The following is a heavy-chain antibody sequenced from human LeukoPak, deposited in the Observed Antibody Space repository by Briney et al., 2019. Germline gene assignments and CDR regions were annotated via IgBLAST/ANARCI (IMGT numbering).Heavy chain of an antibody. J-gene: IGHJ4*02. CDR2: IKQDGSDK. CDR3: ARWSSFDVSSGYEY. CDR1: GFTFSSYW. V-gene: IGHV3-7*02. Sequence: GGSLRLSCAASGFTFSSYWMSWVRQAPGKGLEWVANIKQDGSDKYYVDSVRGRFTISRDNAKNSVYLQMNSLRAEDTAVYYCARWSSFDVSSGYEYWGQGTLVTVSS. D-gene: IGHD3-3*01.